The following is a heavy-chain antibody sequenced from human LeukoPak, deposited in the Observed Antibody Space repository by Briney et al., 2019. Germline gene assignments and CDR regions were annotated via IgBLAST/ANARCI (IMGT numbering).Heavy chain of an antibody. Sequence: GRSLRLSCAASGFTFSSYGMHWVRQAPGKGLEWVAVISYDGRNKYYADSVKGRFTISRENSNNTRDLQMNSLRAEDTAVYYCSRGPSARFFGVAKGAFDIWGQGTMVTVSS. V-gene: IGHV3-30*03. CDR2: ISYDGRNK. CDR3: SRGPSARFFGVAKGAFDI. J-gene: IGHJ3*02. CDR1: GFTFSSYG. D-gene: IGHD3-3*01.